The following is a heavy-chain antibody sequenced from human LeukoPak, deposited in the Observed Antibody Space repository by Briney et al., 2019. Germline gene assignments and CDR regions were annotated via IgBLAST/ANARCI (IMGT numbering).Heavy chain of an antibody. D-gene: IGHD6-19*01. Sequence: ASVKVSCKASGYTFTSYYMHWVRQAPGQGLEWMGIINPSGGSTGYAQKFQGRVTMTRDTSTSTVYMELSSLRSEDTAVYYCARAPIDLSSAWSHFDYWGQGTLVTVSS. V-gene: IGHV1-46*01. CDR1: GYTFTSYY. J-gene: IGHJ4*02. CDR3: ARAPIDLSSAWSHFDY. CDR2: INPSGGST.